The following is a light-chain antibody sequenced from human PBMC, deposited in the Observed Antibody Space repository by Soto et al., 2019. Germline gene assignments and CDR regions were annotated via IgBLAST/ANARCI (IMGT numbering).Light chain of an antibody. CDR1: QSVSTSC. Sequence: EIVLTQSPGTLSLSAGERATLSCRASQSVSTSCLAWYQQKPGQAPRLLIYAASSRATGIPDRFSGSGSGTDFTLTITRLEPEDFAVDYCQQYSSSVSTFGQGTKVEIK. CDR3: QQYSSSVST. CDR2: AAS. J-gene: IGKJ1*01. V-gene: IGKV3-20*01.